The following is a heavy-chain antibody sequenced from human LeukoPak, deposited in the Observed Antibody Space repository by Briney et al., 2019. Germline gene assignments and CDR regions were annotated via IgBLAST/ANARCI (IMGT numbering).Heavy chain of an antibody. CDR3: ARDWSIAARLGPPFDY. Sequence: ASVKVSCKASGYTFTSYGITLVRQAPGQGLEWMGWISAYNGNTKYAQKLQGRVTMTTDTSTSTAYMELRSLRSDDTAVYYCARDWSIAARLGPPFDYWGQGTPVTVSS. V-gene: IGHV1-18*01. CDR2: ISAYNGNT. J-gene: IGHJ4*02. D-gene: IGHD6-6*01. CDR1: GYTFTSYG.